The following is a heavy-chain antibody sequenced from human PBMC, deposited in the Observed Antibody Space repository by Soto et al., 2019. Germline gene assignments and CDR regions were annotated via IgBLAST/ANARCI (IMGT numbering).Heavy chain of an antibody. V-gene: IGHV2-5*02. J-gene: IGHJ6*02. CDR2: IYWDDDK. D-gene: IGHD2-15*01. CDR3: AHVIVVVANYGMDV. CDR1: GFSLSTSGEG. Sequence: QITLKESGPTLVKPSETLTLTCTFSGFSLSTSGEGVGWIRQPPGKALEWLALIYWDDDKRYSPSLTSRLTITKDTSKNQVVLTMTNMDPVDTATYYCAHVIVVVANYGMDVWGQGTTVTVSS.